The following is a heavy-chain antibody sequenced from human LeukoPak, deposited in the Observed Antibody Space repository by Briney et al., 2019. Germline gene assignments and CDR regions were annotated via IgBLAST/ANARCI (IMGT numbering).Heavy chain of an antibody. J-gene: IGHJ6*03. V-gene: IGHV3-20*04. CDR3: ARDHSSSWYLGQYYYYYYMDV. Sequence: GGSLRLSCAASGFTFDDYGMSWVRQAPGKGLEWVSGINWNGGSTGYADSVKGRFTISRDNAKNSLYLQMNSLRAEDTALYYCARDHSSSWYLGQYYYYYYMDVWGKGTTVT. D-gene: IGHD6-13*01. CDR1: GFTFDDYG. CDR2: INWNGGST.